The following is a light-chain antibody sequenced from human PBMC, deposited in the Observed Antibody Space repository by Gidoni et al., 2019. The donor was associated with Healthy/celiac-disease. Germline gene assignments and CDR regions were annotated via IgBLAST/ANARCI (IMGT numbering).Light chain of an antibody. CDR2: EDN. J-gene: IGLJ2*01. Sequence: NFMLTQPPSVSDSPGKTVTISCPRSSGSIASNYVQWYQQRPGSSPTTVIYEDNQRPSGVPDRFSGSIDSSSNSASLTISGLKTEDEADYYCQSYDSSHVVFGGGTKLTVL. CDR1: SGSIASNY. V-gene: IGLV6-57*01. CDR3: QSYDSSHVV.